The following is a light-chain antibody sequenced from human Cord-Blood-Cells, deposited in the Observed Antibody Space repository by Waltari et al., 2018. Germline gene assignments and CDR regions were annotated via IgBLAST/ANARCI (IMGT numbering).Light chain of an antibody. CDR2: EVS. CDR1: SSDVGGYNY. CDR3: SSYTSSSTYV. V-gene: IGLV2-14*01. Sequence: QSALTQPASVSGSPGQSITISCTGTSSDVGGYNYHSWYQQPPGKAPKLMIYEVSNRPSGVSNRFSGSKSGNTASLTISGLQAEDEADYYCSSYTSSSTYVFGTGTKVTVL. J-gene: IGLJ1*01.